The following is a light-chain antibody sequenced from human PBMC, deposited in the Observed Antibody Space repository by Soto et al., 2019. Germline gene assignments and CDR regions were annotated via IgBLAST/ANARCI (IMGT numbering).Light chain of an antibody. V-gene: IGKV1-39*01. J-gene: IGKJ1*01. CDR2: AAS. CDR1: QSISSY. CDR3: QQRYSTPWT. Sequence: DIQMTQSPSSLSASVGDRVTITCRASQSISSYLNWYQQKPGKAPKLLFYAASSLQSGVPSRFSGSGSGTDFTLTISSLQPEDFATYYCQQRYSTPWTFGQGTKVEIK.